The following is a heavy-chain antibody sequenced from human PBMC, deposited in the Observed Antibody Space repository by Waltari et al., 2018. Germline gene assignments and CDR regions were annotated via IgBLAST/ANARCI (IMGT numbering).Heavy chain of an antibody. CDR2: INHSGST. CDR3: ASGGAVIGSGSYPEGIFDY. V-gene: IGHV4-34*01. D-gene: IGHD3-10*01. CDR1: GGSFSGYY. J-gene: IGHJ4*02. Sequence: QVQLQQWGAGLLKPSETLSLTCAVYGGSFSGYYWSWIRQPPGKGLEWIGEINHSGSTNYNPSLKSRVTISVDTSKNQCSLKLSSVTAADTAVYYCASGGAVIGSGSYPEGIFDYWGQGTLVTVSS.